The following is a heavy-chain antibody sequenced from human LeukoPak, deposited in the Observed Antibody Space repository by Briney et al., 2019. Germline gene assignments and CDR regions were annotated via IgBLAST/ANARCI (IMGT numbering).Heavy chain of an antibody. CDR3: ARNGGIAVAGWFDP. D-gene: IGHD6-19*01. Sequence: GGSLRLSCAASGFTFSSYSMSWVRQAPGKGLEWVSTISGSGGSTYYADSVKGRFTISRDNSKNTLYLQMNSLRAEDTAVYYCARNGGIAVAGWFDPWGQGTLVTVSS. V-gene: IGHV3-23*01. J-gene: IGHJ5*02. CDR2: ISGSGGST. CDR1: GFTFSSYS.